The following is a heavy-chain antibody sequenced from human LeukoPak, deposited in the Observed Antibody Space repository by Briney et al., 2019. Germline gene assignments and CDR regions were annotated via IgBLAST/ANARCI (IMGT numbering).Heavy chain of an antibody. CDR3: ARGRRQQLANYYYYYMDV. CDR1: RYTFTSYD. J-gene: IGHJ6*03. CDR2: MNPNSGNT. D-gene: IGHD6-13*01. Sequence: GASVKVSCKASRYTFTSYDINWVRQATGQGLEWLGWMNPNSGNTGYAQKFQGRVTMTRNTSISTAYMELSSLRSEDTAVYYCARGRRQQLANYYYYYMDVWGKGTTVTVSS. V-gene: IGHV1-8*01.